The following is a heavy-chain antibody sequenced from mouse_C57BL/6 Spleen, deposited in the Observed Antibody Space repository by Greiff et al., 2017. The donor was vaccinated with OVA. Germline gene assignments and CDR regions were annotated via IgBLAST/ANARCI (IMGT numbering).Heavy chain of an antibody. D-gene: IGHD2-2*01. J-gene: IGHJ3*01. CDR3: ARRGIGGYDGAWFAY. CDR1: GYTFTDYN. V-gene: IGHV1-18*01. Sequence: VQLQQSGPELVKPGASVKIPCKASGYTFTDYNMDWVKQSHGKSLEWIGDINPNNGGTIYNQKFKGKATLTVDKSSSTAYMELRSLTSEDTAVYYCARRGIGGYDGAWFAYWGQGTLVTVSA. CDR2: INPNNGGT.